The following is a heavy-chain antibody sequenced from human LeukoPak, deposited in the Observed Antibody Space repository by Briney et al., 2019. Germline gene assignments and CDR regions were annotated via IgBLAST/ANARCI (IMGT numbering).Heavy chain of an antibody. CDR3: ASGIAVAQARYYGMDV. V-gene: IGHV3-53*01. D-gene: IGHD6-19*01. CDR1: GFTVSSNY. CDR2: IYSGGST. Sequence: GGSLRLSCAASGFTVSSNYMSWVRQVPGKGLEWVSVIYSGGSTYYADSVKGRFTISRDNSKNTLYLQMNSLRAEDTAVYYCASGIAVAQARYYGMDVWGLGTTVTVSS. J-gene: IGHJ6*02.